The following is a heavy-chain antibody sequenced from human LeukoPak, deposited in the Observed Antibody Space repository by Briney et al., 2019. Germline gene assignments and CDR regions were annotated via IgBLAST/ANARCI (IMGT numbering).Heavy chain of an antibody. CDR2: ISGRGVST. J-gene: IGHJ4*02. CDR1: GFTLSSSA. V-gene: IGHV3-23*01. D-gene: IGHD2-15*01. CDR3: AKELRSNDY. Sequence: GGCLRLSCAASGFTLSSSAMSWVRQAPRKGLEWVSVISGRGVSTFYATPVTARLTISRDSSIDTLFLQMNSRRVEDTAVYFCAKELRSNDYWGQGTLVTVS.